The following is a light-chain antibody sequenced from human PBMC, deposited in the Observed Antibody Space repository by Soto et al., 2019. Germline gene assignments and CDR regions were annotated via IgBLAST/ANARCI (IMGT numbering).Light chain of an antibody. Sequence: EIVLTQSPGTLSLSPGERATLSCRASQSVSSSYLAWYQQKPGQAPRLLSYGASSRATGIPDRFSGSGSGTDFTPTISRLEPDDFAVYYCQQYGSSPRETFGQGTKVEIK. CDR2: GAS. V-gene: IGKV3-20*01. J-gene: IGKJ1*01. CDR3: QQYGSSPRET. CDR1: QSVSSSY.